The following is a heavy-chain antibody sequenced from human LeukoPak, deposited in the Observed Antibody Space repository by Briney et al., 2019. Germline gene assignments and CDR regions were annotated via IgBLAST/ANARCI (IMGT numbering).Heavy chain of an antibody. CDR3: ARDLGSGRNWFDP. J-gene: IGHJ5*02. V-gene: IGHV4-34*01. D-gene: IGHD3-10*01. Sequence: SETLSLTCAVSGGSFSGYYWTWIRQPPGKGLEWIGEINHSGSANYNPSLKSRVTISLDTSKYQFSLKLSSVTAADTAVYFCARDLGSGRNWFDPWGQGILVTVSS. CDR2: INHSGSA. CDR1: GGSFSGYY.